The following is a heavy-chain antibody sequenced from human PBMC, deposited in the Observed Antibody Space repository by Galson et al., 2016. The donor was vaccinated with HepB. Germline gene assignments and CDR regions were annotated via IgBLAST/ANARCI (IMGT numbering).Heavy chain of an antibody. Sequence: SLRLSCAASGFGFRSYGMHWVRQAPGKGLEWVAGISYDGTNTYYADSVKGRFTISRDNSKNILYLQMNSLRAEDTAVYFCAKDAILGCGRDCYVDYWGQGTLVTVSS. J-gene: IGHJ4*02. CDR1: GFGFRSYG. CDR3: AKDAILGCGRDCYVDY. D-gene: IGHD2-21*02. V-gene: IGHV3-30*18. CDR2: ISYDGTNT.